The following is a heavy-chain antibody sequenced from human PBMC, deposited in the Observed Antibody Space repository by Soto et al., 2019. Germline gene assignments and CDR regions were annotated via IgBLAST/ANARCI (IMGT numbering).Heavy chain of an antibody. CDR2: IYYSGST. D-gene: IGHD2-2*01. J-gene: IGHJ5*02. CDR1: GGSISSSSYY. V-gene: IGHV4-39*01. Sequence: QLQLQESGPGLVKPSETLSLTCTVSGGSISSSSYYWGWIRQPPGKGLEWIGSIYYSGSTYYNPSLKRRVTISVDTSKNQFSLKLSSVTAADTAVYYCARRKGVVPAAMSPKEAQTNWFDPWGQGTLVTVSS. CDR3: ARRKGVVPAAMSPKEAQTNWFDP.